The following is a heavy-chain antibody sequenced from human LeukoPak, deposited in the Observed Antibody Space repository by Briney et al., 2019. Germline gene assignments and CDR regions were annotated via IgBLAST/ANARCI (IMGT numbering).Heavy chain of an antibody. D-gene: IGHD5-18*01. Sequence: PGGSLRLSCAGSRFTFSSYAMSWVRQAPGKGLQWVSTISGRDTDTYYADSVKGRFIISGDNSNSTLSLQMSSLRAEDTAVYYCAKGAFPTAMVTPYFDYWGQGALVTVSS. CDR3: AKGAFPTAMVTPYFDY. CDR2: ISGRDTDT. V-gene: IGHV3-23*01. J-gene: IGHJ4*02. CDR1: RFTFSSYA.